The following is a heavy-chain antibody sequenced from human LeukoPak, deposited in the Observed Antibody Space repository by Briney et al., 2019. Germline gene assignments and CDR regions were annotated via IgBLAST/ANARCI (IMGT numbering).Heavy chain of an antibody. CDR2: VSYGGST. J-gene: IGHJ5*02. D-gene: IGHD1-26*01. V-gene: IGHV4-59*01. Sequence: SETLSLTCTVSGDSISNYYWNWVRQAPGKGLEWIGFVSYGGSTIYSPSLKSRVVISVDTCRNQFSLRLTSVTAADTAVYYCARLPRGTYDLTWGQGTLVTVFS. CDR1: GDSISNYY. CDR3: ARLPRGTYDLT.